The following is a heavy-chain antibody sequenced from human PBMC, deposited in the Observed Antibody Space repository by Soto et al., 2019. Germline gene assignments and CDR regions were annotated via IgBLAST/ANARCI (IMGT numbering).Heavy chain of an antibody. D-gene: IGHD3-3*01. CDR2: INAGNGNT. V-gene: IGHV1-3*01. Sequence: QVQLVQSGAEVKKPGASVKVSCKTSGYTFTSYAMHWVRQAPGQRLEWMGWINAGNGNTKYSQKFQGRVTITRATSASTAYMELSSLRSEDTAVYSCARTSGYSFYDYWGQGTLVTVSS. J-gene: IGHJ4*02. CDR3: ARTSGYSFYDY. CDR1: GYTFTSYA.